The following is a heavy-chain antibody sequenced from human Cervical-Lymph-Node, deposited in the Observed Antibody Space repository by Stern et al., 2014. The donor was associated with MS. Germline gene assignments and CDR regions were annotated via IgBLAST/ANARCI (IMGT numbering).Heavy chain of an antibody. V-gene: IGHV3-30*18. CDR2: IYYDGSEP. CDR1: GFTFSSYG. J-gene: IGHJ4*02. CDR3: VKRGVTEVRGVRLGDY. D-gene: IGHD3-10*01. Sequence: EQLVESGAGVVQPGRSLRLTCTVSGFTFSSYGMHWVRQAPGKGLEWVSVIYYDGSEPYYAEYVKGRFPISRDNSKNTLYLEMRSLRPEDTAVYYCVKRGVTEVRGVRLGDYWGPGTLVIVSS.